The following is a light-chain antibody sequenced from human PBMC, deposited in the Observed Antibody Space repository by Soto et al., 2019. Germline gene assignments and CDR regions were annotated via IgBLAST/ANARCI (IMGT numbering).Light chain of an antibody. J-gene: IGLJ1*01. CDR1: SSDIGSYDH. Sequence: QSALTQPASVSGSPGQSITISCSGTSSDIGSYDHVAWYQQFPGKSPKLMIYEVSNRPSGVSNRFSGSKSGNTASLTISGLQTEDEADYYCCAYTSTSALYVFGTGTKLTVL. CDR3: CAYTSTSALYV. CDR2: EVS. V-gene: IGLV2-14*01.